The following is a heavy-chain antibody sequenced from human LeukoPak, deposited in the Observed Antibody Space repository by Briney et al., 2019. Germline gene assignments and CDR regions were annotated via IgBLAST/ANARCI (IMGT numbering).Heavy chain of an antibody. CDR3: ARIRPFKPRGKSYYFDY. J-gene: IGHJ4*02. CDR1: GFTFNSYS. D-gene: IGHD1-14*01. V-gene: IGHV4-34*01. Sequence: GSLRLSCAASGFTFNSYSMNWVRQAPGKGLEWIGEINHSGSTNYNPSLKSRVTISVDTSKNQFSLKLSSLTAADTAVYYCARIRPFKPRGKSYYFDYWGQGTLVTVSS. CDR2: INHSGST.